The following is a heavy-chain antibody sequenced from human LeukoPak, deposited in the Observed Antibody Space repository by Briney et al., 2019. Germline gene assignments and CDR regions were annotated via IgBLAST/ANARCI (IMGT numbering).Heavy chain of an antibody. CDR3: ARVMPVKPNPRYSGSYSGSDY. CDR1: GYTFTSYY. CDR2: INPSGGST. V-gene: IGHV1-46*01. D-gene: IGHD1-26*01. J-gene: IGHJ4*02. Sequence: ASVKVSCKASGYTFTSYYMHWVRQAPGQGLEWMGIINPSGGSTSYAQKFQGRVTMTRDTSTSTVYMELSSLRSEDTAVYYCARVMPVKPNPRYSGSYSGSDYWGQGTLVTVSS.